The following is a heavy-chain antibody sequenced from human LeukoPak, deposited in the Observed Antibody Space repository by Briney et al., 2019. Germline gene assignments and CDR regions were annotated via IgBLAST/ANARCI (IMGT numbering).Heavy chain of an antibody. CDR3: ARGGSGYPPFDP. J-gene: IGHJ5*02. CDR2: SYYSGST. CDR1: GGSFSGYC. Sequence: SETLSLTCAVYGGSFSGYCWSWIRQSPGKGLEWIGYSYYSGSTYYNPSLKSRVTISVDTSKNQFSLKLSSVTAADTAVYYCARGGSGYPPFDPWGQGTLVTVSS. D-gene: IGHD3-22*01. V-gene: IGHV4-34*09.